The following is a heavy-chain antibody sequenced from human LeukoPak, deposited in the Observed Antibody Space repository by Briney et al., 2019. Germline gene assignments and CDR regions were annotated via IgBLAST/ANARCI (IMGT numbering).Heavy chain of an antibody. CDR2: ISYDGSNK. J-gene: IGHJ4*02. V-gene: IGHV3-30-3*01. Sequence: GRSLRLSCAASGFTFSSYAMHWVRQAPGKGLEWVAVISYDGSNKYYADSVKGRFTISRDNSKNTLYLQMNSLRAEDTAVYYCARDPESSGWYDCWGQGTLVTVSS. CDR3: ARDPESSGWYDC. CDR1: GFTFSSYA. D-gene: IGHD6-19*01.